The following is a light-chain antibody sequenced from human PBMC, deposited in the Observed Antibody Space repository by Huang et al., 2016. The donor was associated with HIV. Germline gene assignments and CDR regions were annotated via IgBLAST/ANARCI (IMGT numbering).Light chain of an antibody. J-gene: IGKJ2*01. CDR2: SAS. Sequence: MVMTQSPATLSLSPGETATLSCRASQSVKNYLAWYQQKPGQPPRLLICSASTRATDIPARFSGSGSGTEFTLTVSSLQSEDFAVYYCQHYKSWPYTFGQGTKLEIK. V-gene: IGKV3-15*01. CDR1: QSVKNY. CDR3: QHYKSWPYT.